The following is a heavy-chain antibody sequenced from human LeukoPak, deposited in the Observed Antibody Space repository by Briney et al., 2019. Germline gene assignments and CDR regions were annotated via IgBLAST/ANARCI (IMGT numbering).Heavy chain of an antibody. V-gene: IGHV3-21*01. D-gene: IGHD3-3*01. Sequence: PGGSLRLSCAASGFTFSSYSMNWVRQAPGKGLEWVSSISSSSSYIYYADSVKGRFTISRDNAKNSLYLQMNSLRAEDTAVYYCARDLSFAVGGMDVWGKGTTVTVSS. CDR3: ARDLSFAVGGMDV. J-gene: IGHJ6*04. CDR1: GFTFSSYS. CDR2: ISSSSSYI.